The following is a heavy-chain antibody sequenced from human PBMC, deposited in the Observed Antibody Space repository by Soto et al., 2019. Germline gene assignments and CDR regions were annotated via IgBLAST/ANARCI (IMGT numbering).Heavy chain of an antibody. Sequence: GGSLRLYCEASGFKFDKYMMHWVRQVPGKGLEWISLVSWDGGSIDYADSIKGRFTVSRDNSKMSLYLHMDSLTSDDTAFYFCGKEGNGGSPLDSWGQGTLVTVSS. D-gene: IGHD2-15*01. J-gene: IGHJ5*01. V-gene: IGHV3-43*01. CDR2: VSWDGGSI. CDR3: GKEGNGGSPLDS. CDR1: GFKFDKYM.